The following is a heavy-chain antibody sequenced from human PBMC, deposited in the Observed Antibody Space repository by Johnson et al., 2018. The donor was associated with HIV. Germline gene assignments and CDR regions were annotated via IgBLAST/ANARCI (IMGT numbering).Heavy chain of an antibody. CDR1: GFTFSSYA. CDR2: ISYDGSNN. D-gene: IGHD3-22*01. Sequence: QVQLVECGGGVVQPGRSLRLSCAASGFTFSSYAMHWVRQAPGKGLEWVAVISYDGSNNYYADSVKGRFTISRDNSKNTLFLQMNSLRAEDTAVYYCARGTFYYDSSTGSDAFDIWGQGTMVTVSS. J-gene: IGHJ3*02. CDR3: ARGTFYYDSSTGSDAFDI. V-gene: IGHV3-30-3*01.